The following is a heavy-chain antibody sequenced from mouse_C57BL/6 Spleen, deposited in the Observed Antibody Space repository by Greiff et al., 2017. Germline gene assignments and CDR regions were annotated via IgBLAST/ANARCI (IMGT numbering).Heavy chain of an antibody. J-gene: IGHJ4*01. CDR1: GYSFTDYN. CDR2: INPNYGTT. V-gene: IGHV1-39*01. CDR3: ARWGYSNYAMDY. D-gene: IGHD2-5*01. Sequence: VQLQQSGPELVKPGASVKISCKASGYSFTDYNMNWVKQSHGKSLEWIGVINPNYGTTSYNQKFKGKATLTADQSSSPAYMQLNSLTSEDSAVYYCARWGYSNYAMDYWGQGTSVTVSS.